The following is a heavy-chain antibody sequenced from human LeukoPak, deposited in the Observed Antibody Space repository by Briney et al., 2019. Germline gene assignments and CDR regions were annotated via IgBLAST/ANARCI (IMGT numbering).Heavy chain of an antibody. V-gene: IGHV3-11*04. D-gene: IGHD3-22*01. J-gene: IGHJ4*02. CDR3: ARDGRYYYDSSGYSSFDY. CDR1: GFTFSDYY. CDR2: ISSSGSTI. Sequence: TGGPLRLSCAASGFTFSDYYMSWIRQAPGKGLEWVSYISSSGSTIYYADSVKGRFTISRDNAKNSLYLQMNSLRAEDTAVYYCARDGRYYYDSSGYSSFDYWGQGTLVTVSS.